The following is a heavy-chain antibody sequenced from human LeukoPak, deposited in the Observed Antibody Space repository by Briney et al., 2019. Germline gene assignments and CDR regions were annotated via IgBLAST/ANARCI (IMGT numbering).Heavy chain of an antibody. Sequence: GGSLRLSCAASGFTFSSYGMSWVRQAPGKGLEWVANIKQDGSEKYYVDSVKGRFTISRDNAKNSLYLQMNSLRAEDTAVYYCARGQIVGAPYYYYMDVWGKGTTVTVSS. CDR3: ARGQIVGAPYYYYMDV. J-gene: IGHJ6*03. V-gene: IGHV3-7*01. CDR2: IKQDGSEK. CDR1: GFTFSSYG. D-gene: IGHD1-26*01.